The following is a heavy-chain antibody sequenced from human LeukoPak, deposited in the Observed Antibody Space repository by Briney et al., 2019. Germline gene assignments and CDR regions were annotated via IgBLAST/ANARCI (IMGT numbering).Heavy chain of an antibody. J-gene: IGHJ4*02. CDR3: ARDQVSVAGTGIDY. V-gene: IGHV3-74*01. D-gene: IGHD6-13*01. CDR1: GFTFSSYW. Sequence: GGSLRLSCAASGFTFSSYWMHWVRQAPGKGLVWVSRINRDGSTTNYADSVKGRFTISRDNFKNTLYLQMNSLRAEDTAVYYCARDQVSVAGTGIDYWGQGTLVTVSS. CDR2: INRDGSTT.